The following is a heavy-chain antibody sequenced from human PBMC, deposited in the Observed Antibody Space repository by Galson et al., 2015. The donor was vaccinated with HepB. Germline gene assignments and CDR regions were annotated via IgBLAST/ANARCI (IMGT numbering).Heavy chain of an antibody. J-gene: IGHJ4*02. Sequence: SLRLSCAASGFTFSSYAMSWVRQAPGKGLEWVSAISGSGGSTYYADSVKGRFTISRDNSKNTLYLQMNSLRAEDTAVYYCAKVLWFGELSQLSVQSYFDYWGQGTLVTVSS. V-gene: IGHV3-23*01. CDR1: GFTFSSYA. D-gene: IGHD3-10*01. CDR2: ISGSGGST. CDR3: AKVLWFGELSQLSVQSYFDY.